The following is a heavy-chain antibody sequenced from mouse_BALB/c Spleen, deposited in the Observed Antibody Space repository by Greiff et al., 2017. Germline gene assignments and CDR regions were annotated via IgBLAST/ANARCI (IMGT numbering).Heavy chain of an antibody. CDR2: IYPGSGST. V-gene: IGHV1S22*01. CDR1: GYTFTSYW. CDR3: TERAMDY. Sequence: LQQPGSELVRPGASVKLSCKASGYTFTSYWMHWVKQRPGQGLEWIGNIYPGSGSTNYAEKFKSKATLTVDTSSSTAYMQLSSLTSEDSAVYYCTERAMDYWGQGTSVTVSS. J-gene: IGHJ4*01.